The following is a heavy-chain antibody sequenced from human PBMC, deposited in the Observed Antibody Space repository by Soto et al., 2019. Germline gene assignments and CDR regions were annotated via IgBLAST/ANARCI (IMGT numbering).Heavy chain of an antibody. CDR3: ARDLSEYEPYYYGMDV. CDR2: ISYDGSNK. V-gene: IGHV3-30-3*01. Sequence: PGGSLRLSCAASGFTFSSYAIHWVRQAPGKGLEWVAVISYDGSNKYYADSVKGRFTISRDNSKNTLYLQMNSLRAEDTAVYYCARDLSEYEPYYYGMDVWGQGTTVTVSS. J-gene: IGHJ6*02. D-gene: IGHD6-6*01. CDR1: GFTFSSYA.